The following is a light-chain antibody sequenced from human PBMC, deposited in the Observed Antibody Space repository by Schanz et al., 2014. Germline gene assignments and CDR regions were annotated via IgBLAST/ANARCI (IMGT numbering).Light chain of an antibody. CDR1: QSISTF. V-gene: IGKV1-39*01. J-gene: IGKJ1*01. CDR2: GAS. Sequence: DIQMTQSPSSLSASVGDRVTITCRASQSISTFLNWYQQKPGKAPNLLIYGASSLQSGVPSRFSGSGSGTDFTLTISSLQPEDFATYYCQQSYSTPRTFGQGTKVPI. CDR3: QQSYSTPRT.